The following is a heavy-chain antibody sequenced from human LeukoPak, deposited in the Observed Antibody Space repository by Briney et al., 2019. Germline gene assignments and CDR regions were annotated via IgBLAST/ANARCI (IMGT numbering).Heavy chain of an antibody. D-gene: IGHD4-11*01. J-gene: IGHJ4*02. CDR3: AKVGSYSDYSNPTD. V-gene: IGHV3-23*01. CDR2: VSGNGGST. CDR1: GFTFNNYG. Sequence: GGSLRLSCAASGFTFNNYGMSWVRQAPGKGLEWVSVVSGNGGSTYYADSVKGRFTISRDNSKNTLCLQMNSLRAEDTAVYYCAKVGSYSDYSNPTDWGQGTLVTVSS.